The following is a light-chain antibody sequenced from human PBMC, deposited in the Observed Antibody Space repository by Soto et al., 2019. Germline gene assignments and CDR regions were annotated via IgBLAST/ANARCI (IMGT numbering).Light chain of an antibody. Sequence: EIVLTQSPATLSVSRGERVTLXXRASQNLHSFLNWYQQRPGQAPRXLIYDGSKRAAGVPDRISGDGAGTDYTLTISSLEPEDFAVYYCQQRTRWPMTFGQGTRLEIK. CDR2: DGS. CDR1: QNLHSF. V-gene: IGKV3D-11*02. CDR3: QQRTRWPMT. J-gene: IGKJ5*01.